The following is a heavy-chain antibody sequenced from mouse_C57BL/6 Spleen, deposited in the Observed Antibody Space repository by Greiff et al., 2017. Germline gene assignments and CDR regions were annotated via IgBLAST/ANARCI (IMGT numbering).Heavy chain of an antibody. D-gene: IGHD2-4*01. Sequence: VQLQQSGAELVKPGASVKLSCTASGFNIKDYYMHWVKQRTEQGLEWIGRIDPEDGETKYAPKFPGKATITADTSSNTAYLQLSSLTSEDTAVYYCARSYYDYSDYWGQGTSVTVSS. CDR2: IDPEDGET. CDR1: GFNIKDYY. J-gene: IGHJ4*01. CDR3: ARSYYDYSDY. V-gene: IGHV14-2*01.